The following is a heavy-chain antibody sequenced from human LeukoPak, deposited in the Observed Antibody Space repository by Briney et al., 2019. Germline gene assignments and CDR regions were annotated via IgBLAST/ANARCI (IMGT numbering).Heavy chain of an antibody. CDR1: GGSISSGGYY. V-gene: IGHV4-31*03. CDR3: ARARSDWRQLELFDY. D-gene: IGHD6-6*01. Sequence: SETLSLNCTVSGGSISSGGYYWSWIRQHPGKGLEWIGYIYYSGSTYYNPSLKSRVTISVDTSKNQFSLKLSSVTAADTAVYYCARARSDWRQLELFDYWGQGTLVTVSS. J-gene: IGHJ4*02. CDR2: IYYSGST.